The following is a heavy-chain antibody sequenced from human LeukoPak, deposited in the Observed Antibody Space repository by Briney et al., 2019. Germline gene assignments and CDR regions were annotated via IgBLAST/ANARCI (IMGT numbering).Heavy chain of an antibody. J-gene: IGHJ4*02. D-gene: IGHD3-16*02. Sequence: GASVKVSCKASGYTFSDYAFHWVRQAPGQRLEWMGWIDTDNGNTKYSQNFQGRVTLIRDTSATTAYMELSSLRSEDTAVYHCARDRRGGGELSPPDYWGQGTLVTVSS. CDR3: ARDRRGGGELSPPDY. V-gene: IGHV1-3*04. CDR1: GYTFSDYA. CDR2: IDTDNGNT.